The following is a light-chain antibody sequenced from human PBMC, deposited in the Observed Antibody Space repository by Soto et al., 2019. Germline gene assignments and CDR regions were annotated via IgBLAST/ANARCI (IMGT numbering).Light chain of an antibody. CDR2: DVS. CDR1: SSDVGGYNY. Sequence: QSALTQPPSVSGSPGQSVTISCTGTSSDVGGYNYVSWYQHHPGKAPKLMIYDVSKRPSGVPDRFSGSKSGNTASLTISGLQAEDEADYYCCSYAGSYTPVVFGGGTKLPVL. CDR3: CSYAGSYTPVV. V-gene: IGLV2-11*01. J-gene: IGLJ2*01.